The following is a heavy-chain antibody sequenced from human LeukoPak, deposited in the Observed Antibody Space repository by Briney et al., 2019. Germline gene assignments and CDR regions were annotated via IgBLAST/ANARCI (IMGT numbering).Heavy chain of an antibody. Sequence: SETLSLTCTVSGGSISRGGYYWSWIRQHPGKGLEWIGYIYYSGSTYYNPSLKSRVTISVDTSKNQFSLKLSSVTAADTAVYYCARAAAAYDFWSGYYHSFDYWGQGTLVTVSS. CDR2: IYYSGST. V-gene: IGHV4-31*03. CDR3: ARAAAAYDFWSGYYHSFDY. D-gene: IGHD3-3*01. J-gene: IGHJ4*02. CDR1: GGSISRGGYY.